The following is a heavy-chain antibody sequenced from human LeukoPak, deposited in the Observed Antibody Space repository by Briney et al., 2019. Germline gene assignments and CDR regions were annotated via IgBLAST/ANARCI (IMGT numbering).Heavy chain of an antibody. J-gene: IGHJ4*02. CDR1: DGSISSSSYY. V-gene: IGHV4-39*07. CDR3: ARCAGPRSWSGFSCDY. CDR2: IYYSGST. Sequence: SETLSLTCTVSDGSISSSSYYWGWVRQPPGEGLEWIGTIYYSGSTYYNPSLKSRVTISVDTSKNQFSLKLSSVTAADTAVYYCARCAGPRSWSGFSCDYWGQGTLVTVSS. D-gene: IGHD6-13*01.